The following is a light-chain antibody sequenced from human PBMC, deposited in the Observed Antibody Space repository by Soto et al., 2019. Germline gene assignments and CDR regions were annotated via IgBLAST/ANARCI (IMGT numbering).Light chain of an antibody. V-gene: IGLV2-14*03. Sequence: QSALTQPASVSGSPGQSITISCTGTSSDVGGYNHVSWYQQHPGDAPKLMIYDVSSRPSGVSNLFSGSKAADTASLTISGLQAEDEADYYCSSFATTATPMVFGGGTKLTVL. CDR2: DVS. CDR1: SSDVGGYNH. J-gene: IGLJ2*01. CDR3: SSFATTATPMV.